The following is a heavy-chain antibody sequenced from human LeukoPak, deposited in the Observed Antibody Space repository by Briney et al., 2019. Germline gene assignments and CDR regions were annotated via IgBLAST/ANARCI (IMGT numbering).Heavy chain of an antibody. CDR1: GFTFSSYW. Sequence: GGSLRLSCAASGFTFSSYWMSWVRQAPGKGLEWVANIKQDGSEKYYVDSVKGRFIISRDNAKNSLYLQMNSLRAEDTAVYYCARGIVGGWYDYYYGMDVWGQGTTVTVSS. V-gene: IGHV3-7*01. D-gene: IGHD6-19*01. J-gene: IGHJ6*02. CDR2: IKQDGSEK. CDR3: ARGIVGGWYDYYYGMDV.